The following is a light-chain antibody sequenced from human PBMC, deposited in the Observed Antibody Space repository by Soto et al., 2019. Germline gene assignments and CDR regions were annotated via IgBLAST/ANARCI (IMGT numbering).Light chain of an antibody. CDR1: SSDVGGYKY. V-gene: IGLV2-14*01. J-gene: IGLJ2*01. Sequence: QSALTQPASVSGSPGQSITISCTGTSSDVGGYKYVSWYQQHPDKAPKLIIFEVSNRPSGISSRFSGSKSGNTASLTISGLQAEDEADYYCSSYTSTTTLVFGRGTQLTVL. CDR2: EVS. CDR3: SSYTSTTTLV.